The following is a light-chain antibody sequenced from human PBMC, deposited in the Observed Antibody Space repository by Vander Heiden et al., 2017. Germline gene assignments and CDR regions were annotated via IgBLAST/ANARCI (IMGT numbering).Light chain of an antibody. CDR1: FSNIESNS. Sequence: QSVLTPPPSASGTPGPRVTISFSVGFSNIESNSVNWYQQFPGTAPKLLIDSNNERPSGVPNRCSGSKSGTSASLAISGLQSDDEADYYCASWDDSLEGVIFGGGTKLTVL. CDR2: SNN. J-gene: IGLJ2*01. V-gene: IGLV1-44*01. CDR3: ASWDDSLEGVI.